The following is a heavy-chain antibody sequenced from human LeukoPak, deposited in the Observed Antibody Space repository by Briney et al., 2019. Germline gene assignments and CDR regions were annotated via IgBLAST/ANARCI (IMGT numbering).Heavy chain of an antibody. CDR3: ARQGSIAARLGFDY. V-gene: IGHV3-11*06. D-gene: IGHD6-6*01. Sequence: GGSLRLSCAASGFTFSDYYMSWIRQAPGKGLEWVSYISGSSSYTNYADSVKGRFTISRDNAKNSLYLQMNSLRAEDTAVYYCARQGSIAARLGFDYWGQGTLVTVSS. J-gene: IGHJ4*02. CDR2: ISGSSSYT. CDR1: GFTFSDYY.